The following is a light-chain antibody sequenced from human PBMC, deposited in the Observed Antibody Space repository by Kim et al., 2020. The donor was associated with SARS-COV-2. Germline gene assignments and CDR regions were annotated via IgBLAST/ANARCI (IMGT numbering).Light chain of an antibody. Sequence: GQRVTISCSGGSSNIGSNTVNWYQQLPGTAPKLLIYNNNQRPSGVPDRFSGSKSGTSASLAISGLQSEDEADYYCAAWDDSLNGYVFGTGTKVTVL. CDR3: AAWDDSLNGYV. CDR2: NNN. J-gene: IGLJ1*01. V-gene: IGLV1-44*01. CDR1: SSNIGSNT.